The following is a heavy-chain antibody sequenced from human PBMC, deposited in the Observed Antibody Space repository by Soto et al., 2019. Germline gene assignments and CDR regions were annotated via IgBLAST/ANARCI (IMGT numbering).Heavy chain of an antibody. D-gene: IGHD3-3*01. CDR1: GFIFNRYA. CDR2: ISKDGSVQ. Sequence: QVQLVESGGRVVQHGRSLRLSCAASGFIFNRYAIHWVRKTPGKGLEWVAVISKDGSVQYYADSVRGRFIISRDKSKDTVYLEMNSLRAEDTAVFYCARSRSGAVPDSFGYWGQGTLVTVSS. V-gene: IGHV3-30-3*01. CDR3: ARSRSGAVPDSFGY. J-gene: IGHJ4*02.